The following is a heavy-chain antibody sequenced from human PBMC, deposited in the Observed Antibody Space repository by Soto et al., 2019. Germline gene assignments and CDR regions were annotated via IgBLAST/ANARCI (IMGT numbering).Heavy chain of an antibody. CDR1: GYSFIDYS. J-gene: IGHJ4*01. V-gene: IGHV1-18*01. CDR2: IATYNGNA. Sequence: ASVKVSCKASGYSFIDYSINWVRQAPGQGLELMGWIATYNGNANYPQKFQGRVTMTTDTSANTAYLELRGLRPDDTAVYYCARAAVRAEYFPDHWG. D-gene: IGHD6-6*01. CDR3: ARAAVRAEYFPDH.